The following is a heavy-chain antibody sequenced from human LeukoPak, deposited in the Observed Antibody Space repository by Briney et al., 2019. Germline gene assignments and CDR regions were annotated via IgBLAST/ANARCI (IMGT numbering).Heavy chain of an antibody. CDR3: AKDRNAWPTNFDS. CDR1: GFTVSSNY. V-gene: IGHV3-53*01. D-gene: IGHD5-24*01. CDR2: IYTGGTT. J-gene: IGHJ4*02. Sequence: GGSLRLSCAASGFTVSSNYMNWVRQAPGKGLEWVSVIYTGGTTYYTDSVKGRFTISRDNSKNTLYLQMNSLRAEDTAVYYCAKDRNAWPTNFDSWGQGTLVTVSA.